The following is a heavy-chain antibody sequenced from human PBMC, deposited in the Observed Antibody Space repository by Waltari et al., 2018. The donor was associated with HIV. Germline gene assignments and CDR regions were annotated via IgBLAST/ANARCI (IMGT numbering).Heavy chain of an antibody. CDR2: INSDGSST. V-gene: IGHV3-74*01. CDR1: GFTFSSYW. J-gene: IGHJ4*02. D-gene: IGHD6-6*01. CDR3: AREKTEYSSSSSFGY. Sequence: EVQLVESGGGLVQPGGSLRLSCAASGFTFSSYWLPWVRQAPGKGLVWVSRINSDGSSTSYADSVKGRFTISRDNAKNTLYLQMNSLRAEDTAVYYCAREKTEYSSSSSFGYWGQGTLVTVSS.